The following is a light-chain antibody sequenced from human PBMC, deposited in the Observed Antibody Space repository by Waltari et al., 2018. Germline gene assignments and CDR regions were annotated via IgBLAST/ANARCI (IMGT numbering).Light chain of an antibody. CDR3: QQFKIYPMT. CDR1: QGISSA. V-gene: IGKV1-13*02. J-gene: IGKJ5*01. CDR2: DAS. Sequence: AVQLTQSPSSLSASVGDRVTITCRARQGISSALVWYQQRPGRPPKPLIYDASTLQSGVPSRFSGSGSGTDFTLTISSLQPEDLGKYYCQQFKIYPMTFGQGTRLEIK.